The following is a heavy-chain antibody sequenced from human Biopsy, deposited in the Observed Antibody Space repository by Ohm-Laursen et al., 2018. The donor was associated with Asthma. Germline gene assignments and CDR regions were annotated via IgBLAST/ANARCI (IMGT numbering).Heavy chain of an antibody. J-gene: IGHJ6*02. V-gene: IGHV1-18*01. CDR1: GYTFNSAG. CDR2: ISVYNGNT. Sequence: AASVKVSCKTSGYTFNSAGITWARQAPGQGLEWMGWISVYNGNTKVAQKLQDRVTMITDTSTSTAYMELRRLRSDDTAVYFCARAVDYSHYYGIDVWGQGTTVTVS. D-gene: IGHD3-10*01. CDR3: ARAVDYSHYYGIDV.